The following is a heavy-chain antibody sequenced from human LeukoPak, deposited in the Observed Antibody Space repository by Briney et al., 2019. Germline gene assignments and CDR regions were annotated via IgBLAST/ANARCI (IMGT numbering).Heavy chain of an antibody. CDR1: GYSFTSYC. CDR2: ICPGDSDT. Sequence: GESLKISCKGSGYSFTSYCIGWVRQMPGKGLEWMGIICPGDSDTRYSPSFQGQVTISADKSISTAYLQWSSLKASDTAMYYCARGRAVVAATNWFDPWGQGTLVTVSS. J-gene: IGHJ5*02. D-gene: IGHD2-15*01. V-gene: IGHV5-51*01. CDR3: ARGRAVVAATNWFDP.